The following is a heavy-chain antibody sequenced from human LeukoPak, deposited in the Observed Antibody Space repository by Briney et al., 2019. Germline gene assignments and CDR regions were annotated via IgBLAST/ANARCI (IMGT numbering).Heavy chain of an antibody. V-gene: IGHV1-18*01. CDR1: GYTFTSYG. CDR3: ARANLAGLRYFDWLLQPEYNWFDP. J-gene: IGHJ5*02. Sequence: VASVKVSCKASGYTFTSYGISWVRQAPGQGLEWMGWISAYNGNTNYAQKLQGRVTMTTDTSTSTAYMELRSLRSDDTAVYYCARANLAGLRYFDWLLQPEYNWFDPWGQGTLVTVSS. CDR2: ISAYNGNT. D-gene: IGHD3-9*01.